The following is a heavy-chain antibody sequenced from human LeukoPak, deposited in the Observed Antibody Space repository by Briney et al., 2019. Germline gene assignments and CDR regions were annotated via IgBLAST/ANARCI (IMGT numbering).Heavy chain of an antibody. D-gene: IGHD6-13*01. CDR3: ASGIAAAGT. V-gene: IGHV1-69-2*01. CDR1: GYTFTDYD. Sequence: VKVCCKASGYTFTDYDMHWVQQAAGKRIECMGRVDPEDGETIYAESFQGRATITADTSTDTAYMELSSLKSEDTAVYYCASGIAAAGTWGQGTLVTVSS. CDR2: VDPEDGET. J-gene: IGHJ5*02.